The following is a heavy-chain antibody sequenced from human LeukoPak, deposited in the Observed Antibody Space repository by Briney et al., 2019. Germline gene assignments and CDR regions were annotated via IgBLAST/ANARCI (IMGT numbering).Heavy chain of an antibody. Sequence: PGGSLRLSYAASGFTFSSYGMHWVRQAPGKGLEWVAVIWYDGSNKYYADSVKGRFTISRDNSKNTLYLQMNSLRAEDTAVYYCARDPIAVAGPRFDYWGQGTLVTVSS. V-gene: IGHV3-33*01. CDR3: ARDPIAVAGPRFDY. CDR1: GFTFSSYG. J-gene: IGHJ4*02. D-gene: IGHD6-19*01. CDR2: IWYDGSNK.